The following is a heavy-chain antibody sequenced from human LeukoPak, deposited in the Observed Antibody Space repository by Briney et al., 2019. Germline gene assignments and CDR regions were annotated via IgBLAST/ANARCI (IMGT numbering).Heavy chain of an antibody. CDR2: INHSGST. V-gene: IGHV4-34*01. CDR1: GGSFSGYY. J-gene: IGHJ6*02. Sequence: PSETLSLTCAVYGGSFSGYYWSWIRQPPGKGLEWIGEINHSGSTNCNPSLKSRVTISVDTSKNQFPLKLSSVTAADTAVYYCARGHYYYYGMDVWGQGTTVTVSS. CDR3: ARGHYYYYGMDV.